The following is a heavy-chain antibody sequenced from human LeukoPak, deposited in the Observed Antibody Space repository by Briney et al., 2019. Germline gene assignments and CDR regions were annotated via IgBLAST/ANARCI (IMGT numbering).Heavy chain of an antibody. V-gene: IGHV4-39*07. J-gene: IGHJ3*02. D-gene: IGHD2/OR15-2a*01. CDR2: IHYTGST. Sequence: SETLSLTCTVSGGSISSRTYSWGWIRRPPGKGLEWIGSIHYTGSTFYNPSLKSRVTISVDTSKNQFSMKLSSVTAADAAVYFCAREWTTWGAFDIWGQGTMVTVSS. CDR1: GGSISSRTYS. CDR3: AREWTTWGAFDI.